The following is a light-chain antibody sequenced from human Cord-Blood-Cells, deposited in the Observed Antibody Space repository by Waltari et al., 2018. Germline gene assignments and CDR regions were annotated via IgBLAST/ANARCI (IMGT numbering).Light chain of an antibody. CDR2: LNSDGSP. Sequence: QLVLTQSPSASASLGASVKLTCTLSSGHSSYAIAWHQQQPEKGPRYLTKLNSDGSPSKGDGIPGRFSGSSSGAERYLTISSLQSEDEADYYCQTWGTGIQVFGGGTKLTVL. CDR3: QTWGTGIQV. CDR1: SGHSSYA. V-gene: IGLV4-69*01. J-gene: IGLJ3*02.